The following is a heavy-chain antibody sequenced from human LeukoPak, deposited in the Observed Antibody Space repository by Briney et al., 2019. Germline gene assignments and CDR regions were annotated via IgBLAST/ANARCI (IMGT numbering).Heavy chain of an antibody. CDR1: GGSFSGYY. CDR3: ARLPLRECSGGSCYSRSSGWYGYYYYGMDV. CDR2: INHSGST. Sequence: TASETLSLTCAAYGGSFSGYYWSWIRQPPGKGLEWIGEINHSGSTNYNPSLKSRVTISVDTSKNQFSLKLSSVTAADTAVYYCARLPLRECSGGSCYSRSSGWYGYYYYGMDVWGQGTTVTVSS. V-gene: IGHV4-34*01. D-gene: IGHD2-15*01. J-gene: IGHJ6*02.